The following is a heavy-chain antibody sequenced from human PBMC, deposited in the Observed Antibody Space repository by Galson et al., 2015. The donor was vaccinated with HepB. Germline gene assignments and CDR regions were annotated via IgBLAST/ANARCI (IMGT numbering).Heavy chain of an antibody. J-gene: IGHJ5*02. CDR2: ISSSSSTI. D-gene: IGHD5-12*01. V-gene: IGHV3-48*04. CDR1: GFTFSSYS. Sequence: SLRLSCAASGFTFSSYSMNWVRQAPGKGLEWVSYISSSSSTIYYADSVKGRFTISRDNAKNSLYLQMNSLRAEDTAVYYCARGTVDIVATICRPPWFDPWGQGTLVTVSS. CDR3: ARGTVDIVATICRPPWFDP.